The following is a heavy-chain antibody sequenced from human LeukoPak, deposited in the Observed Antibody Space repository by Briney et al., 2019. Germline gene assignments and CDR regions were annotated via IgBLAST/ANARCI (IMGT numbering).Heavy chain of an antibody. V-gene: IGHV4-39*01. CDR3: ARIHPSQGEQWLVDYFDY. D-gene: IGHD6-19*01. Sequence: PSETLSLTRTVSGGSISSSSYYWGWIRQPPGKGLEWIGSIYYSGSTYYNPSLKSRVTISVDTSKNQFSLKLSSVTAADTAVYYCARIHPSQGEQWLVDYFDYWGQGTLVTVSS. CDR1: GGSISSSSYY. CDR2: IYYSGST. J-gene: IGHJ4*02.